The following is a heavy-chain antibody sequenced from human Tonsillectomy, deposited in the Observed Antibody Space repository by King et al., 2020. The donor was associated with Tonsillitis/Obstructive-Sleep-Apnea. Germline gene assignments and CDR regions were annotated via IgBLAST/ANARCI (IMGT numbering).Heavy chain of an antibody. J-gene: IGHJ4*02. Sequence: QLVQSGAEVKKPGESLKISCQGSGYPFTSFWIGWVRQMPGKGLEWMGIIYPGDSDMRYSPSFQGQVIISADKSISTAYLQWSSLKASATAMYYCARPREYSSSTSCYAILDYWGQGTLVTVSS. D-gene: IGHD2-2*01. CDR3: ARPREYSSSTSCYAILDY. CDR2: IYPGDSDM. CDR1: GYPFTSFW. V-gene: IGHV5-51*01.